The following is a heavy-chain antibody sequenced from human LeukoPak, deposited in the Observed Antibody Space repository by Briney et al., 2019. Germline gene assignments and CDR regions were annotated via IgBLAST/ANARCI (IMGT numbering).Heavy chain of an antibody. D-gene: IGHD3-22*01. CDR3: ATLPYYYDSSGSYYFDY. CDR2: INWSGGSL. V-gene: IGHV3-20*04. Sequence: GGSLRLSCTASGFTLDDYIISWVRQAAGKGLEWVSGINWSGGSLGYADSVKGRFTISRDNSKNTLYLQMNSLRVEDTAVYYCATLPYYYDSSGSYYFDYWGQGTLVTVSS. CDR1: GFTLDDYI. J-gene: IGHJ4*02.